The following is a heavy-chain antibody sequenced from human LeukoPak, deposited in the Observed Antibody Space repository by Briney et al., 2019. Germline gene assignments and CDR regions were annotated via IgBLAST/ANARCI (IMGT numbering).Heavy chain of an antibody. Sequence: SQTLSLTCTVSGGSISSGRFYWSWIRQPAGKGLEWIGRIFTSGSTNYNPSLKSRVSISVNTSKNQFSLKLSSVTAADTAVYYCARRRLGEFFDYWGQGTLVTVSS. J-gene: IGHJ4*02. D-gene: IGHD3-16*01. V-gene: IGHV4-61*02. CDR2: IFTSGST. CDR1: GGSISSGRFY. CDR3: ARRRLGEFFDY.